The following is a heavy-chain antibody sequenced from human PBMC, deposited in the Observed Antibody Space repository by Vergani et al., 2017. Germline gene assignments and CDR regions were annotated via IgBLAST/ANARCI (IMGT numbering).Heavy chain of an antibody. CDR1: GGTFSSYA. CDR2: IIPIFGTA. D-gene: IGHD2-2*02. J-gene: IGHJ5*02. CDR3: AREGVAYCSSTSCYTHWFDP. Sequence: QVQLVQSGAEVKKPGSSVKVSCKASGGTFSSYAISWVRQAPGQGLEWMGGIIPIFGTANYAQKFQGRVTITADESTSTAYMELSSLISEDTAVYYCAREGVAYCSSTSCYTHWFDPWGQGTLVTVSS. V-gene: IGHV1-69*01.